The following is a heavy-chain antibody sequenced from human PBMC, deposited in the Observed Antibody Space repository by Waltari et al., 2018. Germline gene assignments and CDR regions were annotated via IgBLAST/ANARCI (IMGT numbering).Heavy chain of an antibody. J-gene: IGHJ6*03. CDR3: ASAHLGYYYYYMDV. CDR1: GGSFSGYY. V-gene: IGHV4-34*01. D-gene: IGHD3-16*01. CDR2: INHSGST. Sequence: QVQLQQWGAGLLKPSETLSLTCAVYGGSFSGYYWSWIRQPPGKGLEWIGEINHSGSTNYNPSLKRLVTISVDTSKNQCSLKLSSVTAADTAVYYCASAHLGYYYYYMDVWGKGTTVTVSS.